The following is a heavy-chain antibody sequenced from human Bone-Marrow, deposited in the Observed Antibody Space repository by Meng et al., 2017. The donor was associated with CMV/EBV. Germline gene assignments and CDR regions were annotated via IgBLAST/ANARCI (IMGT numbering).Heavy chain of an antibody. V-gene: IGHV3-48*03. J-gene: IGHJ6*02. CDR2: ISTGSTI. CDR3: ARDVYNFWSGSYYGLEV. Sequence: GGSLRLSCTASGFIFSSFEMNWVRQAPGKGLEWISHISTGSTIHYADSVKGRFTISRDNAKNSLYLQMNSLRAEDTAVYYCARDVYNFWSGSYYGLEVWGQGTTVTVSS. CDR1: GFIFSSFE. D-gene: IGHD3-3*01.